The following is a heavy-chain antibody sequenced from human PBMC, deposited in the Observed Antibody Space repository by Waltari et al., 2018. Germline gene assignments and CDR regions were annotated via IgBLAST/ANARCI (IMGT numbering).Heavy chain of an antibody. CDR1: GFTFSSYA. CDR2: LSASGSRT. V-gene: IGHV3-23*04. CDR3: AMSLTVLVRADH. D-gene: IGHD1-26*01. J-gene: IGHJ4*02. Sequence: EVRLVESGGGLVKPGGSLRLSCAASGFTFSSYAMNWVRQAPGKGLEWVAGLSASGSRTFYAASVKGRFTISRDNFNNTLYAQMTILTPEDTATYYCAMSLTVLVRADHWGQGTLVAVSS.